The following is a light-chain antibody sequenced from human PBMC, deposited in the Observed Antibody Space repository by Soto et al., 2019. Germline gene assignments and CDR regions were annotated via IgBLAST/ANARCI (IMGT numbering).Light chain of an antibody. CDR3: CSYTNTNTLV. CDR2: EVS. CDR1: SSDVGGYNY. J-gene: IGLJ1*01. V-gene: IGLV2-14*01. Sequence: QSALTQPASVSGSPGQSITISCTGTSSDVGGYNYVSWYQQHPGKAPKVMIYEVSNRPSGVSNRFSGSKSGNTASLTTSGLQAEDEADYYCCSYTNTNTLVFGTGTKLTVL.